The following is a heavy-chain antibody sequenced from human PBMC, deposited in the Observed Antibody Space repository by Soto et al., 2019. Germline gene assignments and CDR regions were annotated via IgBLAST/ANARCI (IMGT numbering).Heavy chain of an antibody. CDR1: GFTFGGYA. Sequence: GGSLRLSCTTSGFTFGGYAMSWVRQAPGKGLEWISDITSGGSKTHYADSVKGRFTISRDNVEDTLFLQLNNVRGDDTAVYFCAKGPLDDCLGGSCHFDHWGQGVLVTVSS. CDR2: ITSGGSKT. V-gene: IGHV3-23*01. J-gene: IGHJ4*02. D-gene: IGHD2-15*01. CDR3: AKGPLDDCLGGSCHFDH.